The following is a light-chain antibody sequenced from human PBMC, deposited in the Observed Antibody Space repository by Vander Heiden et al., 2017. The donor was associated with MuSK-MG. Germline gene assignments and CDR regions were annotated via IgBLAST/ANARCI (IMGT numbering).Light chain of an antibody. V-gene: IGKV1-5*03. CDR1: QSTSYW. J-gene: IGKJ5*01. CDR2: MAS. CDR3: MHAYHSPPT. Sequence: DIHMTHSPSTLSASVGDSVTIPHRASQSTSYWLAWYQQKPGQAPQLLISMASNRECGVPSRFSGSGSGTEFTLTISSLQADDVAIYYCMHAYHSPPTFGGGTRLEIK.